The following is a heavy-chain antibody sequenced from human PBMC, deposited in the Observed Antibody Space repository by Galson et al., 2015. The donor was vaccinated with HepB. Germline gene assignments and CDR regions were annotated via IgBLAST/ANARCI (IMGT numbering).Heavy chain of an antibody. CDR3: ARGAVGYDFNWLDP. D-gene: IGHD5-12*01. Sequence: SVKVSCKASGYTFTSNYIHWVRQAPGQGLEWMGWISPDSGGTYYAPKFQGWVTMTGDTSITTVYLDVRSDESAVYYCARGAVGYDFNWLDPWGQGTLVTVSS. CDR1: GYTFTSNY. V-gene: IGHV1-2*04. J-gene: IGHJ5*02. CDR2: ISPDSGGT.